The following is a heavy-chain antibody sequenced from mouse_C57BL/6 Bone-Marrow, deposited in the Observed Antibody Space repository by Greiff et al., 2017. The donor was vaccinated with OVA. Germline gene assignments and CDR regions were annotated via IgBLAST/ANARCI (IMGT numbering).Heavy chain of an antibody. Sequence: QVTLKESGPGILQSSQTLSLTCSFSGFSLSTSGMGVSWIRQPSGKGLEWLAHIYWDDDKRYNPSLKSRLTISKDTSRNQVFLKITSVDTADTATYYCARDYYGTDHYAMDYWGQGTSVTVSS. J-gene: IGHJ4*01. CDR3: ARDYYGTDHYAMDY. V-gene: IGHV8-12*01. D-gene: IGHD1-1*01. CDR2: IYWDDDK. CDR1: GFSLSTSGMG.